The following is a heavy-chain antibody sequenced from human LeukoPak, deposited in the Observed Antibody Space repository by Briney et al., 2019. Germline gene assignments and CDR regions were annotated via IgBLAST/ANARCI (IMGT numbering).Heavy chain of an antibody. D-gene: IGHD2-15*01. V-gene: IGHV3-9*01. J-gene: IGHJ4*02. CDR1: GFTFDDYA. CDR3: ARWRSQQSEFDL. CDR2: ISWNSGSI. Sequence: GGSLRLSCAASGFTFDDYAMHWVRQAPGKGLEWVSGISWNSGSIGYADSVKGRFTISRDNAKNSLYLQMNSLRAEDTAIYYCARWRSQQSEFDLWGRGTLATISS.